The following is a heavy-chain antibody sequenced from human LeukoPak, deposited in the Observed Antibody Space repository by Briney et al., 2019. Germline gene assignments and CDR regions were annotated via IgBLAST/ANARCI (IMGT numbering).Heavy chain of an antibody. CDR2: IYYRGNT. CDR1: GASVSSGDCY. D-gene: IGHD6-19*01. V-gene: IGHV4-39*07. Sequence: SETLSLTCTVSGASVSSGDCYWGWSRQAPGKGLEFIGSIYYRGNTYFNPSLKSRVTISVDTSKNQFSLKLSSVTAADTAVYYCARAIAVAGKGEFDYWGQGTLVTVSS. J-gene: IGHJ4*02. CDR3: ARAIAVAGKGEFDY.